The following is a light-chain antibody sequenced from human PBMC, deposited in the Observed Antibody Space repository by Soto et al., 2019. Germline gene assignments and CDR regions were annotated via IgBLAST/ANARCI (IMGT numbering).Light chain of an antibody. CDR2: DVS. V-gene: IGKV1-39*01. J-gene: IGKJ2*01. CDR3: QQYDTYYT. CDR1: QSISRY. Sequence: DIQITQSPSSLSASVGDRVTITCRASQSISRYLNWYQQKPGKAPTLLIYDVSRLETGVPSRFSGSGSGTEFTLTINSLQPEDFATYFCQQYDTYYTFGQGTKVDIK.